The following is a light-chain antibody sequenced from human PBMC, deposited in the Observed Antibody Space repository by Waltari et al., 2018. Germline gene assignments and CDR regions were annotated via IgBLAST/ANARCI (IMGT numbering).Light chain of an antibody. CDR2: DPS. J-gene: IGKJ4*01. Sequence: DIQLTQSPSSLSASVGDRLTITCPASQDISNYLNCYQQKQGKTPKLLIDDPSNLETGVPSRLSRSCGVTDFTFTISSRQPEDIATYYCQQYDNLPSLTFGGGTKVEIK. CDR1: QDISNY. V-gene: IGKV1-33*01. CDR3: QQYDNLPSLT.